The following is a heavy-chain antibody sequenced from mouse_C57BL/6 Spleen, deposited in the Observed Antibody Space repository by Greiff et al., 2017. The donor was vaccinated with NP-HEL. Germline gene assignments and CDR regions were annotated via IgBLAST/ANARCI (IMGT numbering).Heavy chain of an antibody. Sequence: VQLQQSGAELVRPGASVTLSCKASGYTFTDYEMHWVKQTPVHGLEWIGAIDPETGGTAYNQKFKGKAILTADKSSSTAYMELRSLTSEDSAVYYCTRGGTTVVVGHFDVWGTGTTVTVSS. CDR3: TRGGTTVVVGHFDV. CDR1: GYTFTDYE. V-gene: IGHV1-15*01. J-gene: IGHJ1*03. D-gene: IGHD1-1*01. CDR2: IDPETGGT.